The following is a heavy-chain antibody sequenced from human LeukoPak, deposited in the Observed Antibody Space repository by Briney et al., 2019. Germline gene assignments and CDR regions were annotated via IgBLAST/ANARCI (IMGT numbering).Heavy chain of an antibody. D-gene: IGHD2-15*01. CDR2: ISSSSTYT. J-gene: IGHJ4*02. CDR3: ARAYCSDGSCYFDY. Sequence: PGGSLRLSCAASGFTFSDYYMSWIRQAPGKGLEWVSYISSSSTYTNYADSVKGRFTISRDNAKNSLYLQMNSLRAEDTAVYYCARAYCSDGSCYFDYWGQGTLVSVSS. V-gene: IGHV3-11*06. CDR1: GFTFSDYY.